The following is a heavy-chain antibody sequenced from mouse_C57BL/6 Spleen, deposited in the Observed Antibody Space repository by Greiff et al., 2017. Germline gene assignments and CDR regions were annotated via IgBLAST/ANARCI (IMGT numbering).Heavy chain of an antibody. Sequence: QVQLQQSGAELVRPGASVTLSCKASGYTFTDYEMHWVKQTPVHGLEWIGAIDPETGGTAYNQKFKGKAILTADKSSSTAYMELRSLTSEDSAVYYCTRRGCTTVAYYAMDYWGQGTSVTVSS. J-gene: IGHJ4*01. D-gene: IGHD1-1*01. CDR3: TRRGCTTVAYYAMDY. V-gene: IGHV1-15*01. CDR2: IDPETGGT. CDR1: GYTFTDYE.